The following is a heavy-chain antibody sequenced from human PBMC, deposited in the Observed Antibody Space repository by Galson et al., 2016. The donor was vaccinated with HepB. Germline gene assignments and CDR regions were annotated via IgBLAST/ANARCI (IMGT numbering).Heavy chain of an antibody. Sequence: SETLSLTCTVSGGSISSSSYYWGWIRQPPGKGLEWIGSIYYSGSTYYNPSLKSRVTISVDTSKNQFSLKLSSVTAADTAVYYCARGEYYYDSSGYYYYYGMDGWVQGTTVTVSS. J-gene: IGHJ6*02. V-gene: IGHV4-39*01. CDR3: ARGEYYYDSSGYYYYYGMDG. CDR2: IYYSGST. CDR1: GGSISSSSYY. D-gene: IGHD3-22*01.